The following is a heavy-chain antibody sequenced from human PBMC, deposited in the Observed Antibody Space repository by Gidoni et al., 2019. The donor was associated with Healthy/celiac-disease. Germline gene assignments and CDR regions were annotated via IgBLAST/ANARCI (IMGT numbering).Heavy chain of an antibody. CDR1: GYTLPSYA. D-gene: IGHD3-16*02. V-gene: IGHV1-3*01. CDR3: ARVTFGGVIVPFDY. J-gene: IGHJ4*02. CDR2: INAGNGNT. Sequence: QVQLVQSGAEVKKPGASVKVSCKASGYTLPSYAMHWVSQAPGQRLEWMGWINAGNGNTKYSQKFQGRVTITRDTSASTAYMELSSLRSEDTAVYYCARVTFGGVIVPFDYWGQGTLVTVSS.